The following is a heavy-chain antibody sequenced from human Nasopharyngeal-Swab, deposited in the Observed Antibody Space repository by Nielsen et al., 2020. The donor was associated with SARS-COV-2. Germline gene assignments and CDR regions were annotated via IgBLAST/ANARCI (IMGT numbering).Heavy chain of an antibody. Sequence: SLKISCAASGFTFDDYAMHWVRQAPGKGLEWVSGISWNSSSIGYADSVKGRFTISRDNAKNSMYLQMNSLRAEDTAVYYCSKGMSYSSGLFYGMEVWGQGTTVTVSS. CDR1: GFTFDDYA. J-gene: IGHJ6*02. D-gene: IGHD6-19*01. CDR2: ISWNSSSI. V-gene: IGHV3-9*01. CDR3: SKGMSYSSGLFYGMEV.